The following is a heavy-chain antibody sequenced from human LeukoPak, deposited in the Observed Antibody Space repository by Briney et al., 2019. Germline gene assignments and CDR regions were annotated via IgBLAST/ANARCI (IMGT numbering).Heavy chain of an antibody. CDR3: AKIPPTIP. J-gene: IGHJ4*02. CDR2: VNNRGDST. CDR1: GFTFSSYG. D-gene: IGHD3-9*01. Sequence: GGTLRLSCAASGFTFSSYGMSWVRQAPGKGLEWVSAVNNRGDSTYYADSVKGRFTSSRDNSKNTLYLQMNSLRGEDTAVYYCAKIPPTIPWGQGTLVTVSS. V-gene: IGHV3-23*01.